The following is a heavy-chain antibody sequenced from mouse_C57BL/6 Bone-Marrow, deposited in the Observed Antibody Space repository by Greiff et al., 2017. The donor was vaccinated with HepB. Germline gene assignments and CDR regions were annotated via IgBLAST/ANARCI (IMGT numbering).Heavy chain of an antibody. J-gene: IGHJ4*01. Sequence: EVQLVESGGGLVQSGRSLRLSCATSGFTFSDFYMEWVRQAPGKGLEWIAASRNKANDYTTEYSASVKGRFIVSRDTSQSILYLQMNALRAEDTAIYYCARDAGGDYAMDYWGQGTSVTVSS. CDR2: SRNKANDYTT. CDR1: GFTFSDFY. CDR3: ARDAGGDYAMDY. V-gene: IGHV7-1*01.